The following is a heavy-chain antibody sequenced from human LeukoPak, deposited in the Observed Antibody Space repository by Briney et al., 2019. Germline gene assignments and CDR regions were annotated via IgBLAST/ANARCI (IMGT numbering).Heavy chain of an antibody. V-gene: IGHV1-69*01. CDR1: GGTFRSYA. D-gene: IGHD1-1*01. CDR3: EKKWWNAVSGLIEY. CDR2: IIPIFGTA. Sequence: SVKVSYKASGGTFRSYAISWVRQAPGQGLEWLGGIIPIFGTANSAQKCQGRVTITADESTSTAYMELSSLRSEDTAVYNCEKKWWNAVSGLIEYWGEGSLVTVSS. J-gene: IGHJ4*02.